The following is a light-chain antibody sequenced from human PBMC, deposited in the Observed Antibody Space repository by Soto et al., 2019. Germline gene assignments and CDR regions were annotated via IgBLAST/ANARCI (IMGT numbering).Light chain of an antibody. CDR3: QQYGNSPYT. CDR2: DRS. J-gene: IGKJ3*01. V-gene: IGKV3-20*01. Sequence: EIVMTQSPGTLSLSPGERATLSCRASQSIKNNYLAWYQQKPGQAPRLLIYDRSTRPTGIPDRFSGSGSGTDFTLTISSLEPEDSAVFYCQQYGNSPYTFGPGTRVDI. CDR1: QSIKNNY.